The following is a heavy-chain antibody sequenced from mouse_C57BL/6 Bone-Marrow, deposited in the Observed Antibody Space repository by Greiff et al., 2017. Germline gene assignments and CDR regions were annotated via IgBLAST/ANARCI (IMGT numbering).Heavy chain of an antibody. D-gene: IGHD1-1*01. Sequence: QVQLKESGAELARPGASVKLSCKASGYTFTSYGISWVKQRTGQGLEWIGEIYPRSGNTYYNEKFKGKATLTADKSSSTAYMELRSLTSEDSAVYFCARAYYYGSSDYAMDYWGQGTSVTVSS. CDR3: ARAYYYGSSDYAMDY. CDR1: GYTFTSYG. V-gene: IGHV1-81*01. J-gene: IGHJ4*01. CDR2: IYPRSGNT.